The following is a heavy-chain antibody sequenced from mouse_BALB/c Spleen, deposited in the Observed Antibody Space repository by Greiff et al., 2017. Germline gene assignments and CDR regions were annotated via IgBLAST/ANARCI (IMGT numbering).Heavy chain of an antibody. CDR1: GFAFSSYD. CDR2: ISSGGGST. J-gene: IGHJ2*01. Sequence: EVNVVESGGGLVKPGGSLKLSCAASGFAFSSYDMSWVRQTPEKRLEWVAYISSGGGSTYYPDTVKGRFTISRDNAKNTLYLQMSSLKSEDTAMYYCARNLYYFDYWGQGTTLTVSS. V-gene: IGHV5-12-1*01. CDR3: ARNLYYFDY.